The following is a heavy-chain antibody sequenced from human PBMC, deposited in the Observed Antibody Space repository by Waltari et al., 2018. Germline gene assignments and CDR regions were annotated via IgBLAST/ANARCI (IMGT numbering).Heavy chain of an antibody. CDR3: VRHRTTYPLEIDY. V-gene: IGHV5-10-1*01. CDR1: GYSFTSPW. D-gene: IGHD2-2*01. J-gene: IGHJ4*02. Sequence: EVQLVQSGAEVTKPEESLRICCEGSGYSFTSPWISWVRQMPGKGLEWVGRIDPSDSFRNYGPAFEGHVTISVDQSLRTAYLQWDSLKASDTAIYYCVRHRTTYPLEIDYWGQGTLVTVSS. CDR2: IDPSDSFR.